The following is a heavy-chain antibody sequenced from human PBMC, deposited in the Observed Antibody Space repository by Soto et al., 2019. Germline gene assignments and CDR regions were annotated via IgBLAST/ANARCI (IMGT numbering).Heavy chain of an antibody. CDR2: IWYDGSNK. V-gene: IGHV3-33*01. CDR1: GFTFGSYG. Sequence: QVQLVESGGGVVQPGRSLRLSCAASGFTFGSYGMHWVRQAPGKGLEWVAVIWYDGSNKYYADSVKGRFTISRDNSKNTLYLQMNSLRAEDTAVYYCARGYCSGGSCHPIDYWGQGTLVIVSS. J-gene: IGHJ4*02. D-gene: IGHD2-15*01. CDR3: ARGYCSGGSCHPIDY.